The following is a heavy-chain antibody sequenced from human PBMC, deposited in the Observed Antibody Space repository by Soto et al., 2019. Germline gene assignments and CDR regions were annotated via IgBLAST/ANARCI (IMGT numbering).Heavy chain of an antibody. J-gene: IGHJ4*02. CDR3: ARVGSASLMVVVIADH. V-gene: IGHV3-49*05. CDR1: GFTFGDYA. CDR2: IRSKGYGGTT. D-gene: IGHD3-22*01. Sequence: EVQVVESGGALVKPGRSLRLSCTTSGFTFGDYAMSWFRQAPGKGLGWVGFIRSKGYGGTTQYAASVKGRFTISRDDSESIAYLQMDSLKTEDTALYYCARVGSASLMVVVIADHWGQGTQVTVSS.